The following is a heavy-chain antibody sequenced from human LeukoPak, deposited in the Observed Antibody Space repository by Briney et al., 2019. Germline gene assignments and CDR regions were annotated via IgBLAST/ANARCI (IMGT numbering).Heavy chain of an antibody. V-gene: IGHV3-74*01. CDR3: IGSGGWPGY. J-gene: IGHJ4*02. CDR2: IASDGST. D-gene: IGHD1-26*01. Sequence: GGSLRLSFAASGFSFSSYWMHWVRQAPGKGLVWVSRIASDGSTVYADSVKGRFTISRDNAKDTVYLQMNSLRVEDTAVYYCIGSGGWPGYWGQGTLVTVSS. CDR1: GFSFSSYW.